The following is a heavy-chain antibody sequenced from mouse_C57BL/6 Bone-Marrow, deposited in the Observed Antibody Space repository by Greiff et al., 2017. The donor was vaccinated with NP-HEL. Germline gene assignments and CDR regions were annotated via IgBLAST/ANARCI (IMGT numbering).Heavy chain of an antibody. J-gene: IGHJ2*01. Sequence: QVQLQQSGPELVKPGASVKISCKASGYAFSSSWMNWVKQRPGKGLEWIGRIYPGDGDTNYNGKFKGKATLTADKSSSTAYMQLSSLTSEDSAVYCCARRSYFDYWGQGTTLTVSA. CDR1: GYAFSSSW. CDR2: IYPGDGDT. V-gene: IGHV1-82*01. CDR3: ARRSYFDY.